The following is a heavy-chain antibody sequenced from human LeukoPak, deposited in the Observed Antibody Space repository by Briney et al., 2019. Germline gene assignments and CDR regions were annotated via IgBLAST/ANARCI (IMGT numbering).Heavy chain of an antibody. Sequence: SETLSLTCTVSGGSISSSNWWSWVRQPPGKGLEWIGEIYHSGSTNYNPSLKSRVTISVDKSKNQFSLKLSSVTAADTAVYYCARAIGDIVATMIDYWGQGTLVTVSS. V-gene: IGHV4-4*02. CDR1: GGSISSSNW. CDR2: IYHSGST. CDR3: ARAIGDIVATMIDY. J-gene: IGHJ4*02. D-gene: IGHD5-12*01.